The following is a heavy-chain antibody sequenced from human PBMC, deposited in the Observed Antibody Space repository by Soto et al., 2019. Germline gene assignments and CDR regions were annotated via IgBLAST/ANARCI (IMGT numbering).Heavy chain of an antibody. CDR1: GGSISSYY. CDR2: IYTSGST. Sequence: KPSETLSLTRTVSGGSISSYYWSWIRQPAGKGLEWIGRIYTSGSTNYNPSLKSRVTMSVDTSKNQFSLKLSSVTAADTAVYYCARDAKITMIVVVPGRGTFFDYWGQGTLVTVSS. V-gene: IGHV4-4*07. D-gene: IGHD3-22*01. J-gene: IGHJ4*02. CDR3: ARDAKITMIVVVPGRGTFFDY.